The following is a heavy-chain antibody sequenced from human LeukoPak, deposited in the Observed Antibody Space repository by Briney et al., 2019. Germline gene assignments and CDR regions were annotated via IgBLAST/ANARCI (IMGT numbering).Heavy chain of an antibody. Sequence: SETLSLTCAVYGGSFSSYYWSWIHQPPGKGLEWIGEINHSGSTNYNPSLKSRVTISVDTSKNQFSLKLSSVTAADTAVYYCARGPAHSGSNPQFDYWGQGTLVTVSS. D-gene: IGHD1-26*01. CDR3: ARGPAHSGSNPQFDY. J-gene: IGHJ4*02. V-gene: IGHV4-34*01. CDR2: INHSGST. CDR1: GGSFSSYY.